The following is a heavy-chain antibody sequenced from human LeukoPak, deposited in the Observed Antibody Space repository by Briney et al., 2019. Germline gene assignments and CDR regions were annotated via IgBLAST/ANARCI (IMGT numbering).Heavy chain of an antibody. V-gene: IGHV2-5*02. CDR2: IYWDDDK. CDR1: GFSLSTSGVG. D-gene: IGHD4-17*01. J-gene: IGHJ4*02. Sequence: SGPTLVKPTQTLTLTCTFSGFSLSTSGVGVGWIRQPPGKALEWLALIYWDDDKRYSPSPKSRLTITKDTSKNQVVLTMTNMDPVDTATYYCAHRQINSGYGDYGFDYWGQGTLVTVSS. CDR3: AHRQINSGYGDYGFDY.